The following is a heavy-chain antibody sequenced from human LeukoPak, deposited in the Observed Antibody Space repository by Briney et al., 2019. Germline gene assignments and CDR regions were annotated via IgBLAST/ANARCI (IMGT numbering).Heavy chain of an antibody. D-gene: IGHD3-22*01. CDR3: AKDNAYYYDSSGYYYRRYFDS. V-gene: IGHV3-30*18. CDR1: GFTFSTYG. Sequence: PGGSLRLSCAASGFTFSTYGIHWVRQAPGKGPEWVAIISYDGSNKYYADSVKGRFTISRDNSKSTLYLQMNSLRADDTAVYYCAKDNAYYYDSSGYYYRRYFDSWGQGTLVTVSS. CDR2: ISYDGSNK. J-gene: IGHJ4*02.